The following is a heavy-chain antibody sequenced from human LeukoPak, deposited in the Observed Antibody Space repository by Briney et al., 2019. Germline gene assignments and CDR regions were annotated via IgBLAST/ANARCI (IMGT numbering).Heavy chain of an antibody. V-gene: IGHV5-51*01. J-gene: IGHJ4*02. Sequence: GESLKISSKASGYSFTSYWIGWVSRMPAKTLEWVVGIYPVDSDTRYSPSFQGQVTISADKSISTAYLQWSSLKASDTAMYYCARTQAATRSYFDYWGQGTLVTVSS. CDR3: ARTQAATRSYFDY. CDR1: GYSFTSYW. CDR2: IYPVDSDT. D-gene: IGHD2-15*01.